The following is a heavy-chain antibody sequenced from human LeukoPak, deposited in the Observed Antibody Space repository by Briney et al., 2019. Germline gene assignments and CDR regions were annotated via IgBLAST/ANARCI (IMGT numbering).Heavy chain of an antibody. CDR1: GFTFSSYW. CDR2: IKQDGSEK. V-gene: IGHV3-7*01. CDR3: ARDTKYYYGSGSYF. J-gene: IGHJ4*02. D-gene: IGHD3-10*01. Sequence: GGSLRLSCAASGFTFSSYWMSWVRQAPGKGLEWVANIKQDGSEKYYVDSVKGRFTISRDNAKNSLYLQMNSLRAEDTAVYYCARDTKYYYGSGSYFGGQGTLVTVSS.